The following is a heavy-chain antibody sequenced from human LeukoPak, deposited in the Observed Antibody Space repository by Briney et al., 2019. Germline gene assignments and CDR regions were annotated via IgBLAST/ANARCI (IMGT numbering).Heavy chain of an antibody. CDR2: ISASGERT. Sequence: GGSLRLSCSASGHTFSSHPMSWVRQAPGKGLESVSTISASGERTYYADSVKGRFTISRDNSKNTLYLQMSSLRAEDTAVYYCATNAGQWLVPFDFWGQGTLVTVSS. V-gene: IGHV3-23*01. D-gene: IGHD6-19*01. J-gene: IGHJ4*02. CDR3: ATNAGQWLVPFDF. CDR1: GHTFSSHP.